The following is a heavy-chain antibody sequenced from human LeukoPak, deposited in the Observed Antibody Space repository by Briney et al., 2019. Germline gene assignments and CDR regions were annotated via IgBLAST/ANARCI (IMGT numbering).Heavy chain of an antibody. Sequence: ASVKVSCKASRYTFTGYYMHWVRQAPGQGLEWMGWINPNSGGTNYAQKFQGRVTMTRDTSISTAYMELSRLRSDDTAVYYCARGSVIVVSAATDAFDIWGQGTMVTVSS. CDR1: RYTFTGYY. J-gene: IGHJ3*02. D-gene: IGHD2-2*01. CDR2: INPNSGGT. V-gene: IGHV1-2*02. CDR3: ARGSVIVVSAATDAFDI.